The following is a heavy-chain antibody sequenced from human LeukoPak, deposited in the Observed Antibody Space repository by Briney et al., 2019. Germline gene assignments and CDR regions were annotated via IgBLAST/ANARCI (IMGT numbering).Heavy chain of an antibody. CDR1: GFTFSSHG. CDR3: ARESGTAQTYTYYFDY. D-gene: IGHD3-16*01. CDR2: ISSSSSYI. V-gene: IGHV3-21*01. Sequence: GGSLRLSCAASGFTFSSHGMNWVRQAPGKGLEWVSSISSSSSYIYYADSVKGRFTISRDNAKNSLYLQMNSLRAEDTAVYYCARESGTAQTYTYYFDYWGQGTLVTVSS. J-gene: IGHJ4*02.